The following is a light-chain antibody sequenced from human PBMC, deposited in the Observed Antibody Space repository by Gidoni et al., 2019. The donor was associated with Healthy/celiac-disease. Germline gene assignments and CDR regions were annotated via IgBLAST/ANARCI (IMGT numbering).Light chain of an antibody. CDR3: AAWADSLNGWV. V-gene: IGLV1-44*01. J-gene: IGLJ3*02. CDR1: SSNIGSNT. CDR2: SNK. Sequence: QSVLTQPPAASGTPGQRVTISCSGSSSNIGSNTVNWYQQLPGTAPKLLIYSNKQRPSGVPDRFSGSKPGTSASLAISGLPSEAEADYYCAAWADSLNGWVFGGGTKLTVL.